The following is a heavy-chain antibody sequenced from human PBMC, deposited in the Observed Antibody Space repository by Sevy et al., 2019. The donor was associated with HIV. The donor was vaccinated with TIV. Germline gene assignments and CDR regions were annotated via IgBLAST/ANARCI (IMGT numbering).Heavy chain of an antibody. CDR1: GYRFKDYW. J-gene: IGHJ3*01. V-gene: IGHV5-51*01. CDR3: AREYSYGEGTFAFDV. D-gene: IGHD5-18*01. CDR2: IYPDDSDT. Sequence: GEPLKISCKGSGYRFKDYWIGWVRQMPGKGLELMGIIYPDDSDTKYTPSFRGQVTMSADKSINVAYLQWSSLKASDTAMYYCAREYSYGEGTFAFDVWGLGTMVTVSS.